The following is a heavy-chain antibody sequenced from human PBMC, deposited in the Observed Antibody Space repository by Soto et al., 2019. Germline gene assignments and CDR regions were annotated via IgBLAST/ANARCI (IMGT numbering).Heavy chain of an antibody. CDR2: MNPNSGNT. D-gene: IGHD3-3*01. V-gene: IGHV1-8*01. J-gene: IGHJ6*02. Sequence: QVQLVQSGAEVKKPGASVKVSCKASGYTFTSYDINWVRQATGQGLEWMGWMNPNSGNTGYAQKFQGRVTMTTNTSKSTAYMELSSLRSEDTAVYYCARHTPRWGIFGVGYYYGMDVWGQGTTVTVSS. CDR1: GYTFTSYD. CDR3: ARHTPRWGIFGVGYYYGMDV.